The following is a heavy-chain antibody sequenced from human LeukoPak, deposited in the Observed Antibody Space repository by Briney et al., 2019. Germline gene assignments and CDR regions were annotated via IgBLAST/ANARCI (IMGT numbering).Heavy chain of an antibody. CDR2: INHSGST. V-gene: IGHV4-34*01. CDR3: ASLGSGLVADV. Sequence: SETLSLTCAVYGGSFSGYYWSWIRQPPGKGLEWIGEINHSGSTNYNPSLKSRVTISVDTSKNQFSLKLSSVTAADTAVYYCASLGSGLVADVWGQGTTVTVSS. J-gene: IGHJ6*02. CDR1: GGSFSGYY. D-gene: IGHD3-10*02.